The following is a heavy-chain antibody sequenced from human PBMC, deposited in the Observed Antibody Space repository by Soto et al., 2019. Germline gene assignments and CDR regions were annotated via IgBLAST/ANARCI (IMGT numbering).Heavy chain of an antibody. V-gene: IGHV4-59*01. Sequence: PSETLSLTCTVSGGSISSYYWSWIRQPPGKGLEWIGYIYYSGSTNYNPSLKSRVTISVDTSKNQFSLKLSSVTAADTAVYYCARVYYDSSGSLIIDYWGQGTLVTVSS. CDR1: GGSISSYY. J-gene: IGHJ4*02. CDR3: ARVYYDSSGSLIIDY. CDR2: IYYSGST. D-gene: IGHD3-22*01.